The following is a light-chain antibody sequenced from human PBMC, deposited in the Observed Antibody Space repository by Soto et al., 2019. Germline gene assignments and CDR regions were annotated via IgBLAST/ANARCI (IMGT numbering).Light chain of an antibody. CDR1: QSVSTN. V-gene: IGKV3-20*01. Sequence: VMTQSPATLSVSPGERAALSCRASQSVSTNLAWYQQKPGQPPRLLIYGASIGATGLPARFSGSGSGTDFTLTISRLEPEDFAVYYCQQYGGAPYTFGPGT. J-gene: IGKJ2*01. CDR2: GAS. CDR3: QQYGGAPYT.